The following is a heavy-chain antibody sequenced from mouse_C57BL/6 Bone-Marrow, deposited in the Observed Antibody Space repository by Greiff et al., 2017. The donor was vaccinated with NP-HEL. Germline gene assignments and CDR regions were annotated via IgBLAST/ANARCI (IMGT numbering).Heavy chain of an antibody. CDR2: ISSGGSYT. D-gene: IGHD1-1*01. J-gene: IGHJ4*01. V-gene: IGHV5-6*01. Sequence: EVHLVESGGDLVKPGGSLKLSCAASGFTFSSYGMSWVRQTPDKRLEWVATISSGGSYTYYPDSVKGRFPISRDNAKNTLYLQMSSLKSEDTAMYYCARHILPLLLRNAMDYWGQGTSVTVSS. CDR1: GFTFSSYG. CDR3: ARHILPLLLRNAMDY.